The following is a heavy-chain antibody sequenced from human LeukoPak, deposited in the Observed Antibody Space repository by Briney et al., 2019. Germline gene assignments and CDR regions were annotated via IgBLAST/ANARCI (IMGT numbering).Heavy chain of an antibody. CDR1: GFTFNDEY. J-gene: IGHJ4*02. D-gene: IGHD5-12*01. V-gene: IGHV3-11*05. CDR3: ARVLGGYDWVLDY. CDR2: ISSASTKT. Sequence: RGAPRLSRAASGFTFNDEYKSLIRQAPRKRLGWNSYISSASTKTMYEDSVKGRFTISRDNAKNSLHMQVNHLKADAKPVYYFARVLGGYDWVLDYWGQGTLVTVS.